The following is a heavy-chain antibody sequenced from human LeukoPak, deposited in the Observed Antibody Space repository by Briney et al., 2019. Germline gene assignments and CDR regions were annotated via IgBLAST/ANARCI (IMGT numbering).Heavy chain of an antibody. D-gene: IGHD6-19*01. CDR3: ATARRGVYSSGWYWFDP. V-gene: IGHV1-24*01. J-gene: IGHJ5*02. CDR1: GYTLTELS. Sequence: VASVKVSCKVSGYTLTELSMHWVRQAPGKGLEWMGGFDPEDGETIYAQKFQGRVTMTEDTSTDTAYMELSSLRSEDTAVYYCATARRGVYSSGWYWFDPWGQGTLVTVSS. CDR2: FDPEDGET.